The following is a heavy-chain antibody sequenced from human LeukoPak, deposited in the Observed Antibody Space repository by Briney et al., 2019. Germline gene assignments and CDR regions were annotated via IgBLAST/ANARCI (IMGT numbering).Heavy chain of an antibody. CDR3: AKDLSSGWYPYYFDF. V-gene: IGHV3-23*01. CDR2: ISGSGAAT. CDR1: GFTFSNYG. J-gene: IGHJ4*02. Sequence: GGSLRLSCAASGFTFSNYGMNWVRQAPGKGLEGVSAISGSGAATFNADSVKGRFTISRDNSKNTLYRQMNSLRAEDTAVYYCAKDLSSGWYPYYFDFWGRGTLVTVSS. D-gene: IGHD6-19*01.